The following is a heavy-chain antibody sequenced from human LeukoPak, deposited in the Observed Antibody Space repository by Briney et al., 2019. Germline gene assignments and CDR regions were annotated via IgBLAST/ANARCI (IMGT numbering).Heavy chain of an antibody. CDR1: GYTFTSYD. Sequence: ASVKVSYKASGYTFTSYDINWVRQATGQGLEWMGWMNPNSGNTGYAQKFQGRVTMTRNTSISTAYMELSSLRSEDTAGYYCSVGPLYDYGVSWGQGPLLSVSS. CDR2: MNPNSGNT. J-gene: IGHJ4*02. D-gene: IGHD4-17*01. V-gene: IGHV1-8*01. CDR3: SVGPLYDYGVS.